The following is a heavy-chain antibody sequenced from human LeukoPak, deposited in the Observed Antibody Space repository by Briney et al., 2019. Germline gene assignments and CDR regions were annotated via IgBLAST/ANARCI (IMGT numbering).Heavy chain of an antibody. CDR1: GCTFSSYA. CDR2: ISGSGGST. V-gene: IGHV3-23*01. Sequence: PGGSLRLSCAASGCTFSSYAMSWVRQAPGKGLEWVSAISGSGGSTYYADSVKGRFTISRDNSKNTLYLQMNSLRAEDTAVYYCAKGRGGGSYYVGGVTSFDYWGQGTLVTVSS. J-gene: IGHJ4*02. D-gene: IGHD1-26*01. CDR3: AKGRGGGSYYVGGVTSFDY.